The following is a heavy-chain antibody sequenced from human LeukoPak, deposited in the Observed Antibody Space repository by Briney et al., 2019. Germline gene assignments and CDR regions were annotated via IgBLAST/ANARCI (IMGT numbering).Heavy chain of an antibody. V-gene: IGHV3-30-3*01. J-gene: IGHJ4*02. CDR1: GFTFSSYA. CDR2: ISYDGSNK. Sequence: GGSLRLSCAASGFTFSSYAMHWVRQAPGKGLEWVAVISYDGSNKYYADSVKGRFTISRDNSKNTLYLQMNSLRAEDTAVYYCASEASLLPYSSGPFDYWGQGTLVTVSS. CDR3: ASEASLLPYSSGPFDY. D-gene: IGHD6-19*01.